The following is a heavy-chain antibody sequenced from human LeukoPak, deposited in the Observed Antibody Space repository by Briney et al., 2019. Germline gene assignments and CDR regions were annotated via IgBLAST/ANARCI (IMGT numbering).Heavy chain of an antibody. Sequence: GASVKVSCKASGYTFTSYGTSWVRQAPGQGLEWMGWISAYNGNTNYAQKLQGRVTMTTDTSTSTAYMELRSLRSDDTAVYYCARGVGGSYVKQWLVRGYYYYYYMDVWGKGTTVTISS. J-gene: IGHJ6*03. CDR1: GYTFTSYG. D-gene: IGHD6-19*01. CDR3: ARGVGGSYVKQWLVRGYYYYYYMDV. V-gene: IGHV1-18*01. CDR2: ISAYNGNT.